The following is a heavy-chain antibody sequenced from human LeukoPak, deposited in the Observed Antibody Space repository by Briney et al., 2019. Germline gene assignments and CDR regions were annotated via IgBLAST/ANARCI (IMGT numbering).Heavy chain of an antibody. J-gene: IGHJ4*02. V-gene: IGHV4-31*03. CDR2: IYYSGST. Sequence: PSQTLSLTCTVSGGSISSGGYYWSWIRQHPGKGLEWIGYIYYSGSTYYNPSLKSRVTISVDTSKNQFSLKLSSVTAADTAVYYCARPYSSSWDFDYWGQGTLVTVSS. CDR3: ARPYSSSWDFDY. CDR1: GGSISSGGYY. D-gene: IGHD6-13*01.